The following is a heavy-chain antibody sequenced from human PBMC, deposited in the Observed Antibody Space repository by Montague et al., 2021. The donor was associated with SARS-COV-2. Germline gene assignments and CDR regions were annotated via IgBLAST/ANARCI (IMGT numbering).Heavy chain of an antibody. CDR1: GGSISSSNW. CDR2: IYHSGNT. Sequence: SETLSLTCAVSGGSISSSNWRSWVRQPPGKGLEWIGEIYHSGNTNYNPSLQSRFTISVDKSKNQFSLRPSSVTAADTAVYYCARSSILGAHRFDYWGQGTLVTVSS. J-gene: IGHJ4*02. D-gene: IGHD3-16*01. CDR3: ARSSILGAHRFDY. V-gene: IGHV4-4*02.